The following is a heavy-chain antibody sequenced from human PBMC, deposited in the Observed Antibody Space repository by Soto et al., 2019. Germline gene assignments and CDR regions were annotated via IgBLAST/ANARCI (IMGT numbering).Heavy chain of an antibody. J-gene: IGHJ4*02. Sequence: QVQLQESGPGLVKPSQTLALTCTVTGGSISSGAYYWSWIRQHPGKGLEWIGYIYHSGTTYYNPALSSPVIISVDTAKNQFSLKLSCVTAADTAVYYCAIIAGQVVGAFDYCGQGTLVTISS. CDR2: IYHSGTT. V-gene: IGHV4-31*01. CDR3: AIIAGQVVGAFDY. D-gene: IGHD2-15*01. CDR1: GGSISSGAYY.